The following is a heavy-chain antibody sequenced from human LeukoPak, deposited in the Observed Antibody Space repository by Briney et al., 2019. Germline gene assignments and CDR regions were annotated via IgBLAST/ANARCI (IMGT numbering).Heavy chain of an antibody. CDR2: ISYDGSNK. J-gene: IGHJ4*02. CDR3: ARNPYGDYYFDY. CDR1: GFTFRSYA. D-gene: IGHD4-17*01. Sequence: GRSLRLSCAASGFTFRSYAMHWVRQAPGKGLEWVAVISYDGSNKCYADSVKGRFTVSRDNSKNTLYLQMNSLRAEDTAVYYCARNPYGDYYFDYWGQGTLVTVSS. V-gene: IGHV3-30-3*01.